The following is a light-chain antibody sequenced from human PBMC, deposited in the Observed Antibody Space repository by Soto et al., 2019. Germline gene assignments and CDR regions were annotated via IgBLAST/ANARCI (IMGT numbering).Light chain of an antibody. J-gene: IGLJ2*01. CDR1: SGHSSYA. Sequence: QSVLTQSPSASASLGASIKLTCTLSSGHSSYAIAWHQQQPEKGPRYLMKLNSDGSHSKGDGIPDRFSGSSSGAERYLTISSLQSEDEADYYCQTWGTGKEVVFGGWTKLTVL. V-gene: IGLV4-69*01. CDR3: QTWGTGKEVV. CDR2: LNSDGSH.